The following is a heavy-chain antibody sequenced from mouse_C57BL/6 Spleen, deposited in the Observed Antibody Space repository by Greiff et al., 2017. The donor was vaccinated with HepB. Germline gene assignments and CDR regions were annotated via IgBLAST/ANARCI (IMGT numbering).Heavy chain of an antibody. D-gene: IGHD2-1*01. J-gene: IGHJ3*01. CDR1: GYTFTSYW. V-gene: IGHV1-50*01. CDR3: ARSPGGGNYEGFAY. CDR2: IDPSDSYT. Sequence: QVQLQQPGAELVKPGASVKLSCKASGYTFTSYWMQWVKQRPGQGLEWIGEIDPSDSYTNYNQKFKGKATLTVDTSSSTAYMQLSSLTSEDSAVYYCARSPGGGNYEGFAYWGQGTLVTVSA.